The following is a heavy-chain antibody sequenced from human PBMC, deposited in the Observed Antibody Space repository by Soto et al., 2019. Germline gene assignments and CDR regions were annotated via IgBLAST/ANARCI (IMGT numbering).Heavy chain of an antibody. CDR2: IIPIFGTA. J-gene: IGHJ3*02. CDR3: ASPYCTNGVCYGDNAFDI. V-gene: IGHV1-69*13. D-gene: IGHD2-8*01. Sequence: ASVKVSCKASGGTFSSYAISWVRQAPGQGLEWMGGIIPIFGTANYAQKFQGRVTITADESTSTAYMELSSLRSEDTAVYYCASPYCTNGVCYGDNAFDIWGQGTMVTVSS. CDR1: GGTFSSYA.